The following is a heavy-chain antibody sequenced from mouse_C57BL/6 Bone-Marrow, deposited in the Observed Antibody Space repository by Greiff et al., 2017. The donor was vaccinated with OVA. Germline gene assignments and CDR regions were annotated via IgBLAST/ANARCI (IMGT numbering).Heavy chain of an antibody. D-gene: IGHD1-1*01. J-gene: IGHJ2*01. Sequence: QVQLQQPGAELVRPGSSVKLSCKASGYTFTSYWMDWVKQRPGQGLEWIGNIYPSDSETHYNQKFKDKATLTVDKSSITAYMQLSSLTSEDSAVYYCARSSSSYDYWGQGTTLTVSS. CDR1: GYTFTSYW. CDR3: ARSSSSYDY. V-gene: IGHV1-61*01. CDR2: IYPSDSET.